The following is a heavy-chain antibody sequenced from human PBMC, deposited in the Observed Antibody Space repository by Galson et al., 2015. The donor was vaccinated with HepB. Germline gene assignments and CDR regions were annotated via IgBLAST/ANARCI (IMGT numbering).Heavy chain of an antibody. V-gene: IGHV3-11*06. J-gene: IGHJ3*02. CDR2: ITSSSLFT. CDR3: AREGLRHGAIDI. D-gene: IGHD3/OR15-3a*01. CDR1: GFTFSDYY. Sequence: SLRLSCAASGFTFSDYYMNWMRQAPGKGLEWVSYITSSSLFTEYADSVKGRVTNSRDNGANSLFLQMNSLRPEDTAVYYCAREGLRHGAIDIWGQGTMVTVSP.